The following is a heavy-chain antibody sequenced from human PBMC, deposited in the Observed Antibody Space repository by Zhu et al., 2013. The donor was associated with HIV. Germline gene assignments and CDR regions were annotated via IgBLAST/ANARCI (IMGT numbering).Heavy chain of an antibody. J-gene: IGHJ5*02. V-gene: IGHV3-23*01. Sequence: EVQLLESGGGLVQPGGSLTLTCAASGFTFSTYAMSWVRQAPGKGLEWVSGISGSGGRTYYADSVKGRFTISRDNSKNTLYLQMDSLRAEDTAVYYCARELGVRVPAPVGADWFDIWGQGTLVTVSS. CDR2: ISGSGGRT. D-gene: IGHD1-26*01. CDR3: ARELGVRVPAPVGADWFDI. CDR1: GFTFSTYA.